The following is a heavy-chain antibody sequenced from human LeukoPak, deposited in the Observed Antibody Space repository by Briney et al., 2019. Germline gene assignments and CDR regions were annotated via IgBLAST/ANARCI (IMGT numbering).Heavy chain of an antibody. CDR2: IYWNDDE. Sequence: SGPTLVKPTQTLTLTCTFSGFARGTSEVGVGWLRQDPGKALEWLALIYWNDDEYYSPSLKTRLTIIKDTSKNQVVLKMTNMDTLARSTYYCATGRVSGPSSLIDYWGQGTLVTVSS. D-gene: IGHD5/OR15-5a*01. J-gene: IGHJ4*02. CDR1: GFARGTSEVG. V-gene: IGHV2-5*04. CDR3: ATGRVSGPSSLIDY.